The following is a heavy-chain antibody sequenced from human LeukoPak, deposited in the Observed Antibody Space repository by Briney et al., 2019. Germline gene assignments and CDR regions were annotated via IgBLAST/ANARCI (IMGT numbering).Heavy chain of an antibody. J-gene: IGHJ6*03. D-gene: IGHD3-16*02. CDR3: AKDVSSGMDV. CDR1: GFIFRNYG. V-gene: IGHV3-30*02. CDR2: IRYDGSTK. Sequence: GGSLRLSCAASGFIFRNYGMHWVRQAPVKGLEWVAFIRYDGSTKSYAASVKGRFAISRDNSENTLYLQMCSLGPEDTAVYYCAKDVSSGMDVWGKGTTVTVSS.